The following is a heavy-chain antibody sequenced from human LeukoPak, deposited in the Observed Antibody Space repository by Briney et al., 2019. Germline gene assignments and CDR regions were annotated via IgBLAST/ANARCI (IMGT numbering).Heavy chain of an antibody. CDR2: IYTSGST. Sequence: PSETLSLTCTVSGGSISSGSYYWSWIRQPAGKGLEWIGRIYTSGSTNYNPSLKSRVTISVDTSKNQFSLKLSSVTAADTAVYYCARTGYSSGWSKGAPFDYWGQGTLATVSS. CDR3: ARTGYSSGWSKGAPFDY. D-gene: IGHD6-19*01. J-gene: IGHJ4*02. CDR1: GGSISSGSYY. V-gene: IGHV4-61*02.